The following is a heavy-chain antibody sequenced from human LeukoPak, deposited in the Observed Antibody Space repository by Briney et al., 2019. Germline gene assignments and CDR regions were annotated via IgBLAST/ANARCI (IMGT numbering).Heavy chain of an antibody. CDR3: AAALGYYDSSGPVDY. CDR2: ISWNSGSI. V-gene: IGHV3-9*01. CDR1: GFTFDDYA. J-gene: IGHJ4*02. D-gene: IGHD3-22*01. Sequence: GGSLRLSCAASGFTFDDYAMHWVRQAPGKGLEWVSGISWNSGSIGYADSVKGRFTISRDNAKNSLYLQMNSLRAEDTALYYCAAALGYYDSSGPVDYWGQGTLVTVSS.